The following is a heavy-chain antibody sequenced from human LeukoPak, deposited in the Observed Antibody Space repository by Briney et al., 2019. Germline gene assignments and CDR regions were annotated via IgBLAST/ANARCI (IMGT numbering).Heavy chain of an antibody. CDR3: AGCAGNSCYFDY. V-gene: IGHV3-7*01. Sequence: SYWMSWXRQAPGKGXEXVSNIKQDGSAKNYVDTVKGRFTISRDNAKNSLYLQLNSLRAEDTAVYYCAGCAGNSCYFDYWGQGTLVIVSS. CDR1: SYW. J-gene: IGHJ4*02. D-gene: IGHD1-1*01. CDR2: IKQDGSAK.